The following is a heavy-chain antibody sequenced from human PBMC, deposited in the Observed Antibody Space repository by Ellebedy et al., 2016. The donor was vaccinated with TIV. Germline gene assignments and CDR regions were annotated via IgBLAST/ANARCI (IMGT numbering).Heavy chain of an antibody. V-gene: IGHV1-3*04. D-gene: IGHD1-26*01. CDR2: INTRNGDT. J-gene: IGHJ4*02. CDR1: GYIFTSCA. Sequence: AASVKVSCKASGYIFTSCAIHWVRQAPGQGLEWMGWINTRNGDTRYSQKLQGRVTITTDTSTSTACMELRSLRSEDTAVYYCARGEVLLDYWGQGTLVTVSS. CDR3: ARGEVLLDY.